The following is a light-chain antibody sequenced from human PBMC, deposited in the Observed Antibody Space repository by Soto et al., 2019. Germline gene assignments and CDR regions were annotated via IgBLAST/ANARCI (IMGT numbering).Light chain of an antibody. CDR1: QSVSNN. CDR3: QQYNNWIT. Sequence: IGLTQSKDTLSLSPGERATLSCRASQSVSNNYLAWYQQKPGQAPRLLIYGASNRATGIPDRFSGSGSGTEFTLTISSLQSEDFAVYFCQQYNNWITFGQGTRLEIK. V-gene: IGKV3D-15*01. CDR2: GAS. J-gene: IGKJ5*01.